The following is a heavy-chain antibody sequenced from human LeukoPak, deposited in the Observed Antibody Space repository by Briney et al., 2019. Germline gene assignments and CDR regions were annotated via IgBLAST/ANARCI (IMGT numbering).Heavy chain of an antibody. V-gene: IGHV1-18*01. D-gene: IGHD6-13*01. CDR2: VSAYNGNT. Sequence: SVKVSCKASGYTFSSYGLSWVRQAPGQGLEWMGWVSAYNGNTNYAQKFQGRVTMTTDTSTSTAYMELRSLRCDDTAVYYCARASYSSGWYGEDYWGQGTLVTVSS. CDR3: ARASYSSGWYGEDY. J-gene: IGHJ4*02. CDR1: GYTFSSYG.